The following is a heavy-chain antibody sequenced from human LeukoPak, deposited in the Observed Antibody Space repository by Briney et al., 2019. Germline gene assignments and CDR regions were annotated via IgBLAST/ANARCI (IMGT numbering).Heavy chain of an antibody. CDR3: ARRGPRYNWFDP. J-gene: IGHJ5*02. CDR1: GGSISSYY. V-gene: IGHV4-59*08. Sequence: SETLSLTCTVSGGSISSYYWSWIRQPPGKGLEWIGYIYYSGSTNYNPSLKSRVTISVDTSKNQFSLKLSSVTAADTAVYYCARRGPRYNWFDPWGQGTLVTVSS. CDR2: IYYSGST.